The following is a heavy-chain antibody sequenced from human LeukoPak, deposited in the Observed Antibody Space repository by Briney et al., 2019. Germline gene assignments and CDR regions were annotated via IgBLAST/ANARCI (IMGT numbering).Heavy chain of an antibody. Sequence: GGSLSLSCAASGFTFSNYWMNWVRQAPGKGLEWVANVNRDGGEKYYMDSVKGRFTISRDNTQNSLYLHISSLRADDTAVYYCATYILNAGDSNWYDRWGQGTLVTVSS. CDR2: VNRDGGEK. CDR3: ATYILNAGDSNWYDR. J-gene: IGHJ5*02. V-gene: IGHV3-7*01. CDR1: GFTFSNYW. D-gene: IGHD2-21*01.